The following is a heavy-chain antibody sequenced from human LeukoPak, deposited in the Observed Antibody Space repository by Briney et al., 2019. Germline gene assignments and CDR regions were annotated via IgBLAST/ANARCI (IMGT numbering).Heavy chain of an antibody. J-gene: IGHJ4*02. Sequence: SQTLSLTCAISGDSVSSNSAAWNWIRQSPSRGLEWLGRTYYRSRWYNDYVVSEKSRITINPDTSKNQFSLQLNSVTPEDTAVYYCARSARLYYDSSGYYYAYYFDYWGQGTLVTVSS. CDR3: ARSARLYYDSSGYYYAYYFDY. CDR2: TYYRSRWYN. CDR1: GDSVSSNSAA. V-gene: IGHV6-1*01. D-gene: IGHD3-22*01.